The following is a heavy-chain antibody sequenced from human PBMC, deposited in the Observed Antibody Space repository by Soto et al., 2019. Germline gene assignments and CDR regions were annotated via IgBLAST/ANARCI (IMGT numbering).Heavy chain of an antibody. CDR1: GYTFTGYY. CDR3: ASGPQYCSGGSCFLKHYYYMDV. CDR2: INPNSGGT. D-gene: IGHD2-15*01. V-gene: IGHV1-2*04. J-gene: IGHJ6*02. Sequence: VQLVQSGAEVKKPGASVKVSCKASGYTFTGYYMHLVRQAPGQGLEWMGWINPNSGGTNYAQKFRGWDTMTKDTSISTADMELSRLRSDDTAVYYCASGPQYCSGGSCFLKHYYYMDVWCQGATVTVSS.